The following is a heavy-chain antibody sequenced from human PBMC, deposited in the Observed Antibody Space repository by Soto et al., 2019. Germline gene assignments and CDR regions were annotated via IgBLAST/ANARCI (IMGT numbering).Heavy chain of an antibody. CDR2: IYYSGTT. D-gene: IGHD7-27*01. CDR3: ARGPSGDKVDY. CDR1: GVSISSYY. V-gene: IGHV4-59*08. J-gene: IGHJ4*02. Sequence: SETLSLTCTVSGVSISSYYWILIRQPPGKGLEWIGHIYYSGTTNNNPSLKSRVTISADTSETQFSLKLNSVSAADTAVYYCARGPSGDKVDYWGQGIQVTVSS.